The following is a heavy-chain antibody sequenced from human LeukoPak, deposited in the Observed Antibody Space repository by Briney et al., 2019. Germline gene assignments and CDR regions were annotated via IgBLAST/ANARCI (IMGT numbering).Heavy chain of an antibody. J-gene: IGHJ6*03. CDR1: GASITSYY. Sequence: SETLSLTCTVSGASITSYYWTWIRQPPGKGLEWIGFTSFSGSTNYNPSLRSRVTISLATSTNHFSLTLHAITAAATAVYYCARRNYHILPGFYGGGTYNYYYTDVWGAGTTVIVSS. D-gene: IGHD3-9*01. V-gene: IGHV4-59*08. CDR2: TSFSGST. CDR3: ARRNYHILPGFYGGGTYNYYYTDV.